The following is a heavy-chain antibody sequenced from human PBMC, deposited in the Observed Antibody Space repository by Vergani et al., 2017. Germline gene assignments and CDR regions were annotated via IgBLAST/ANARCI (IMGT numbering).Heavy chain of an antibody. CDR3: ARWGYCSSTSCYRGDLSFDP. Sequence: VQLVESGGGLVKPGGSLRLSCAASAFTFSSYAISWVRQAPGQGLEWMGGIIPIFGTANYAQKFQGRVTITADESTSTAYMELSSLRSEDTAVYYCARWGYCSSTSCYRGDLSFDPWGQGTLVTVSS. J-gene: IGHJ5*02. V-gene: IGHV1-69*01. CDR1: AFTFSSYA. CDR2: IIPIFGTA. D-gene: IGHD2-2*01.